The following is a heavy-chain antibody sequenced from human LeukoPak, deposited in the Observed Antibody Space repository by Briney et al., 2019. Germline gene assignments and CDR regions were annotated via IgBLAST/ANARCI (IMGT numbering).Heavy chain of an antibody. Sequence: GGSLRLSCAASGFTFSTYWMSWVRQAPGKGLEWVANIKEDGSEKNYVDSVKGRFTISRDNAKKTLYLQMNSLRAEDTAVYYCAKAPGIAATYYMDVWGKGTTVTISS. J-gene: IGHJ6*03. CDR2: IKEDGSEK. CDR3: AKAPGIAATYYMDV. V-gene: IGHV3-7*01. CDR1: GFTFSTYW. D-gene: IGHD6-13*01.